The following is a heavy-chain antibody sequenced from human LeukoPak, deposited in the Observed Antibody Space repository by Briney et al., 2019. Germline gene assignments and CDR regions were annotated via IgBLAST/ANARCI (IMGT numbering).Heavy chain of an antibody. CDR1: GFTFNSYW. D-gene: IGHD3-22*01. J-gene: IGHJ4*02. CDR2: VYHDGST. V-gene: IGHV4-4*02. CDR3: ARSLYYDTSGPFDF. Sequence: GSLRLSCAASGFTFNSYWMSWVRQPPGKGLEWIGEVYHDGSTNYNPSLQSRVTISLDKSKNQFSLKLSSVTAADTAMYYCARSLYYDTSGPFDFWGQGALVSVSS.